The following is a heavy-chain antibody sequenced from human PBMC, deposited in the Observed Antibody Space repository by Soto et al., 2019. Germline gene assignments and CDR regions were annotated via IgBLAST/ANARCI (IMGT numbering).Heavy chain of an antibody. CDR3: ARVALDLEWSTSTFDY. D-gene: IGHD3-3*01. Sequence: ASVKVSCKASGYTFTSYYMHWVRQAPGQGLEWMGIINPSGGSTSYAQKFQGRVTMTRDTSTSTVYMELSSLRSEDTAVYYCARVALDLEWSTSTFDYWGQGTLVTVSS. CDR1: GYTFTSYY. V-gene: IGHV1-46*01. CDR2: INPSGGST. J-gene: IGHJ4*02.